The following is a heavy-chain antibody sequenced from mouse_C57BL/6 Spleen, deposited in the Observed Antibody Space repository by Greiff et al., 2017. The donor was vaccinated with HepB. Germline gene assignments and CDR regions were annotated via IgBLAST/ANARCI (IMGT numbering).Heavy chain of an antibody. CDR3: ARKGDSPYYFDY. D-gene: IGHD3-2*01. CDR1: GYTFTSYG. V-gene: IGHV1-81*01. J-gene: IGHJ2*01. CDR2: IYPRSGNT. Sequence: QVQLKESGAELARPGASVKLSCKASGYTFTSYGISWVKQRTGQGLEWIGEIYPRSGNTYYNEKFKGKATLTADKSSSTAYMELRSLTSEDSAVYFCARKGDSPYYFDYWGQGTTLTVSS.